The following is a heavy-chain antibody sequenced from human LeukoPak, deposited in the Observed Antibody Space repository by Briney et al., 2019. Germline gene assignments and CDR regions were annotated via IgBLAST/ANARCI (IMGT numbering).Heavy chain of an antibody. CDR2: ISSSGSTI. CDR1: GFTFSDYY. Sequence: GGSLRLSCAASGFTFSDYYMSWIRQAPGKGLEWVSYISSSGSTIYYADSVEGRFTISRDNAKNSLYLQMNSLRAEDTAVYYCARGVIGYYYDSSGHFDYWGQGTLVTVSS. V-gene: IGHV3-11*04. CDR3: ARGVIGYYYDSSGHFDY. D-gene: IGHD3-22*01. J-gene: IGHJ4*02.